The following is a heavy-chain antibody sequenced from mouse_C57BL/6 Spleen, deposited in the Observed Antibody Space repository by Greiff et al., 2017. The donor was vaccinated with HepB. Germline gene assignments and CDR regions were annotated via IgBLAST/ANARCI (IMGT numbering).Heavy chain of an antibody. J-gene: IGHJ2*01. Sequence: DVQLVESGGGLVKPGGSLKLSCAASGFTFSSYAMSWVRQTPEKRLEWVATISDGGSYTYYPDNVKGRFTISRDNAKNNLYLQMSHLKSEDTAMYYCARDMGPGFDYWGQGTTLTVSS. CDR3: ARDMGPGFDY. D-gene: IGHD4-1*01. CDR2: ISDGGSYT. V-gene: IGHV5-4*01. CDR1: GFTFSSYA.